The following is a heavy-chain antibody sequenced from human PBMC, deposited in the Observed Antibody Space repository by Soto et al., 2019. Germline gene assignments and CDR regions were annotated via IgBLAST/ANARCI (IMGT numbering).Heavy chain of an antibody. V-gene: IGHV3-74*01. Sequence: PGGSLRLSCTSSGFTFNTHWMHCVRQSPGKGLVWVSRIYFDGITTNYADSVKGRLTVSRANAKNTVYLHVNTLRDEDTAVYYCVRGGEMGVVYWGQGTLVTVSS. CDR1: GFTFNTHW. J-gene: IGHJ4*02. CDR2: IYFDGITT. CDR3: VRGGEMGVVY. D-gene: IGHD3-3*01.